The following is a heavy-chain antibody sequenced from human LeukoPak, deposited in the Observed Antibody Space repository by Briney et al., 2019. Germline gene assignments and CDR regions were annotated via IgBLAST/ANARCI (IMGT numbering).Heavy chain of an antibody. D-gene: IGHD6-13*01. Sequence: GGSLRLSCAASGFTFSDTWMHWVRQVPGEGLVWVSRIRSDGSDTRYAESVKGRFTISRDNAKNSLYLQMNSRRAEDTAVYYCAREDASSWDYWGQGILVTVSS. CDR1: GFTFSDTW. V-gene: IGHV3-74*01. CDR3: AREDASSWDY. J-gene: IGHJ4*02. CDR2: IRSDGSDT.